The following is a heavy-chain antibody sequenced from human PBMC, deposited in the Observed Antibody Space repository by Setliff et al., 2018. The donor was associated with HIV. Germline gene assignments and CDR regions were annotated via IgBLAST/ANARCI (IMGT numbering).Heavy chain of an antibody. V-gene: IGHV7-4-1*02. CDR1: GYTFSDYY. D-gene: IGHD5-12*01. Sequence: ASVKVSCKASGYTFSDYYLHWVRQAPGQAIEWMGWINTNTGNPTHAQGFTGRFVFSSDTSVSTAYLQISSLKAEDTAVYYCARDGGRRDGYNLGLDYWGQGTLVTVSS. CDR2: INTNTGNP. J-gene: IGHJ4*02. CDR3: ARDGGRRDGYNLGLDY.